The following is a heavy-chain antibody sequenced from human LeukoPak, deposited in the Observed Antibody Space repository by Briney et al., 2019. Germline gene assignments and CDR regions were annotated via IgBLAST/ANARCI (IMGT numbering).Heavy chain of an antibody. CDR3: ARDRAPTRYSMDV. CDR2: IYYSGST. Sequence: PSETLSLTCTVSGDSISSYYGSWIRQPPGKGLEWVGYIYYSGSTNYNPSLKSRVTISVDTSKNQFSLKLSSVTAADTAVYYCARDRAPTRYSMDVWGQGTTVTVSS. V-gene: IGHV4-59*01. CDR1: GDSISSYY. D-gene: IGHD3-10*01. J-gene: IGHJ6*02.